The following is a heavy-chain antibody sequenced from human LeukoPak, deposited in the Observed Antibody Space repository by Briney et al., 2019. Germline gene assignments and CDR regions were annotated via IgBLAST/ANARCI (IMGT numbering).Heavy chain of an antibody. CDR3: APPRLGLAATHLDY. V-gene: IGHV3-30*02. CDR2: IRYDGSNK. Sequence: GGSLRLSCAASGFTFSSYGMHWVRQAPGKGLEWVAFIRYDGSNKYYADSVKGRFTISRDNSKNTLYLQMNSLRAEDTAVYYCAPPRLGLAATHLDYWGQGTLVTVSS. CDR1: GFTFSSYG. D-gene: IGHD2-15*01. J-gene: IGHJ4*02.